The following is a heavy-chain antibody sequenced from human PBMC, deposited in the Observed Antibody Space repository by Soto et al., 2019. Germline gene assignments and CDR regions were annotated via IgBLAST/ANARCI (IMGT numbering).Heavy chain of an antibody. V-gene: IGHV1-18*01. CDR3: AREYSSSWVHVNWFDP. CDR1: GYTFTSYG. CDR2: ISAYNGNT. J-gene: IGHJ5*02. Sequence: QVQLVQSGAEVKKPGASVKVSCKASGYTFTSYGISWVRQAPGQGLEWMGWISAYNGNTHYAQTLQGRVTMTTDTATSTAYLELRSLRSDDTAVYYGAREYSSSWVHVNWFDPWGQGTLVTVSS. D-gene: IGHD6-13*01.